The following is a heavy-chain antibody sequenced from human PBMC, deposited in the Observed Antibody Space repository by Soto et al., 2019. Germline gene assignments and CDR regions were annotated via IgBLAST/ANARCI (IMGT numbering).Heavy chain of an antibody. CDR3: ASNYGDYRYYYGMDV. CDR2: IIPLFGTA. D-gene: IGHD4-17*01. V-gene: IGHV1-69*12. Sequence: QVQLVQSGAEVKKPGSSVKVSCKASEGTFSSYAISWVRQAPGQGLEWMAGIIPLFGTADYAQKFQGRVTITADESTSTAYMELSSLRSEDTAVYYCASNYGDYRYYYGMDVWGQGTTVTVSS. CDR1: EGTFSSYA. J-gene: IGHJ6*02.